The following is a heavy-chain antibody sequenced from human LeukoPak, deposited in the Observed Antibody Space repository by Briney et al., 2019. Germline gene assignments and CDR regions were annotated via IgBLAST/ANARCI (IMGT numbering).Heavy chain of an antibody. D-gene: IGHD3-22*01. J-gene: IGHJ4*02. Sequence: PSETLSLTCTVSGRSISSYYWSWLRQPPGKGLEWIGYIYYSGSTNYNPSLKPRVTISVDTSKNQFSLKLSSVTAADTAVYYCAREPYDSSGYYYPSYFDYWGQGTLVTVSS. CDR3: AREPYDSSGYYYPSYFDY. CDR2: IYYSGST. CDR1: GRSISSYY. V-gene: IGHV4-59*12.